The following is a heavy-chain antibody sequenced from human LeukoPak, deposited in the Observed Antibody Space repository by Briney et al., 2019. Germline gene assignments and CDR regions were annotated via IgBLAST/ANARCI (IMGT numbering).Heavy chain of an antibody. J-gene: IGHJ6*03. V-gene: IGHV1-8*01. CDR1: GYTFTSDD. Sequence: ASVKVSCKASGYTFTSDDINWVRQATGQGLEWMGWMNPNSGNTGYAQKFQGRVTMTRNTSISTAYMELSSLRSEDTAVYYCARVSSSSWYYYYYYMDVWGKGTTVTVSS. D-gene: IGHD6-13*01. CDR3: ARVSSSSWYYYYYYMDV. CDR2: MNPNSGNT.